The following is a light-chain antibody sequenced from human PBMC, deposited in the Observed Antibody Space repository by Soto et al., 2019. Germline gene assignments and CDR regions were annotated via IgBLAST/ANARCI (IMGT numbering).Light chain of an antibody. J-gene: IGKJ1*01. CDR2: LAS. CDR1: QSLLHSNGYNY. V-gene: IGKV2-28*01. CDR3: MQPLQAPPT. Sequence: DTVMTQSPLSLPVTPGEPASISCKFSQSLLHSNGYNYVDWYLQKPGQSPQLLISLASNRASGVXDRXGGSGSGTDFTLKISRVEAEDVGVDYCMQPLQAPPTFGQGTKVEIK.